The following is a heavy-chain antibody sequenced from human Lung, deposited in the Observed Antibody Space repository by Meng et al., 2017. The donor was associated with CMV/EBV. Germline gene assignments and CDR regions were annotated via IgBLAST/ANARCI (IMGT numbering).Heavy chain of an antibody. Sequence: ASVKFSCKASGYTFTAHYFHWVRQAPGQGLEWMGWIHPHRGDTNYAQQFQGRVTLTRDTSINTGYMELTRLTSDDTAVYYCARDNNWGPDYWGQGTLVTVSS. D-gene: IGHD7-27*01. J-gene: IGHJ4*02. CDR2: IHPHRGDT. CDR1: GYTFTAHY. CDR3: ARDNNWGPDY. V-gene: IGHV1-2*02.